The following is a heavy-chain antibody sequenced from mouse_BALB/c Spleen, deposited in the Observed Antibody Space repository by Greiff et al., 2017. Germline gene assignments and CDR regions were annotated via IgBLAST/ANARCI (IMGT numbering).Heavy chain of an antibody. V-gene: IGHV14-4*02. J-gene: IGHJ2*01. CDR3: NVWLGELGYYFDY. Sequence: EVQLQQSGAELVRSGASVKLSCTASGFNIKDYYMHWVKQRPEQGLEWIGWIDPENGDTEYAPKFQGKATMTADTSSNTAYLQLSSLTSEDTAVYYCNVWLGELGYYFDYWGQGTTLTVSS. CDR2: IDPENGDT. CDR1: GFNIKDYY. D-gene: IGHD4-1*01.